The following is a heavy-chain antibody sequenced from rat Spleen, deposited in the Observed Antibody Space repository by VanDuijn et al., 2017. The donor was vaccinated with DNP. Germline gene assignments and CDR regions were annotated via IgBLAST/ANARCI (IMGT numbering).Heavy chain of an antibody. CDR1: GFTFSNYG. J-gene: IGHJ2*01. D-gene: IGHD1-6*01. CDR3: ATHPTIYSTEYYFEGFDY. CDR2: ITTGGGNT. Sequence: EVQLVESGGGLVQPGRSLKLSCAASGFTFSNYGMAWVRQAPTKGLEWVASITTGGGNTYYRDSVKGRFTISRDNAKNTQYLQMDSLRSEDTATYYCATHPTIYSTEYYFEGFDYWGRGVMVTVSS. V-gene: IGHV5S13*01.